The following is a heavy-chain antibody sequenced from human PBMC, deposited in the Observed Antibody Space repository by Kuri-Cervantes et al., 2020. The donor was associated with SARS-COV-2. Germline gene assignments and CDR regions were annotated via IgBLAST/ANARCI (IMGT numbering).Heavy chain of an antibody. CDR2: IYYSGST. CDR3: ARVPEGGYFFQH. D-gene: IGHD3-9*01. CDR1: GGSISSSSYY. J-gene: IGHJ1*01. V-gene: IGHV4-39*01. Sequence: SETLSLTCTVSGGSISSSSYYWGWFRQPPGKGLEWIGSIYYSGSTYYNPSLKSRVTISVDTSKNQFSLKLSSVTAADTAVYYCARVPEGGYFFQHWGQGTLVTVSS.